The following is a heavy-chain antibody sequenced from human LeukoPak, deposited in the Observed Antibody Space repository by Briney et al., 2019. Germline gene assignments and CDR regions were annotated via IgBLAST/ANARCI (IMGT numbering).Heavy chain of an antibody. Sequence: QTGGSLRLSCAASGFTFRVYGMHWVRQTPGMGLEWVSAIETDGSATTYADSVEGRFSISRDNAKNILYLQMNSLGVEDTAVYYCARGGGYRLDYWGQGTLVTVSS. D-gene: IGHD6-25*01. V-gene: IGHV3-74*01. CDR1: GFTFRVYG. CDR2: IETDGSAT. J-gene: IGHJ4*02. CDR3: ARGGGYRLDY.